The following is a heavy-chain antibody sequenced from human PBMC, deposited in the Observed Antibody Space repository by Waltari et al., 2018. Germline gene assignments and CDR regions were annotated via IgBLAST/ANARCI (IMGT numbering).Heavy chain of an antibody. V-gene: IGHV2-5*01. D-gene: IGHD2-15*01. CDR3: HYCRGVHYYYYYMDV. CDR2: IYWNDDK. CDR1: GFSLSTSGVG. J-gene: IGHJ6*03. Sequence: QITLKESGPTLVKPTQTLTLTCTFSGFSLSTSGVGVGWIRQPPGKALEWLALIYWNDDKRYSPPLKSRRTITKDTTKKQVVLTMTNRDPVDTATYYCHYCRGVHYYYYYMDVWGKGTTVTVSS.